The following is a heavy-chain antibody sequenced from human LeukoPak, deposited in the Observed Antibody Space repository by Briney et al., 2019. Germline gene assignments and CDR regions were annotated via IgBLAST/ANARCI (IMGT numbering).Heavy chain of an antibody. J-gene: IGHJ5*02. CDR1: GGSFSGYY. CDR2: INHSGST. D-gene: IGHD4-11*01. V-gene: IGHV4-34*01. Sequence: SETLSLTCAVYGGSFSGYYWSWIRQPPGKGLEWIGEINHSGSTNYNPSLKSRVTISVDTSKNQFSLKLSSVTAADTAVYYCAREGPRTTVTSRWSARWFDPWGQGTLVTVSS. CDR3: AREGPRTTVTSRWSARWFDP.